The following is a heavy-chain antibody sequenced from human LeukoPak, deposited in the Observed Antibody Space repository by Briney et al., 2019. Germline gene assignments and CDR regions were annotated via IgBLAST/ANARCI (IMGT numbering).Heavy chain of an antibody. V-gene: IGHV3-23*01. CDR2: ISGSGGST. CDR3: AKSLYSGSYLVDAFDI. CDR1: GFTFSSYA. D-gene: IGHD1-26*01. Sequence: GGSLRLSCAASGFTFSSYAMSWVRQAPGKGLEWVSAISGSGGSTYYADSVKGRFTISRDNSKNTLYLQMNSLRAEDTAVYYCAKSLYSGSYLVDAFDIWGQGTMVTVS. J-gene: IGHJ3*02.